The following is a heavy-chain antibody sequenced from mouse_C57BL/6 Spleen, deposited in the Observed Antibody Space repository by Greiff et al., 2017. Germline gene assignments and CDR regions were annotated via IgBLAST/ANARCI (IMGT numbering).Heavy chain of an antibody. CDR2: IWGVGST. CDR1: GFSLTSYG. D-gene: IGHD1-1*01. V-gene: IGHV2-6*01. J-gene: IGHJ3*01. Sequence: VKVEESGPGLVAPSQSLSITCTVSGFSLTSYGVDWVRQSPGKGLEWLGVIWGVGSTNYNSALKSRLSISKDNSKSQVFLKMNSLQTDDTAMYYCASRINYGFAYWGQGTLVTVSA. CDR3: ASRINYGFAY.